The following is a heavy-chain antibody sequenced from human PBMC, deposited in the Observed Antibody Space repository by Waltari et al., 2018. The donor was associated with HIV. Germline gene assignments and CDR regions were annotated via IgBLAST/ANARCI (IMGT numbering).Heavy chain of an antibody. V-gene: IGHV3-30*02. J-gene: IGHJ6*02. CDR3: AKEGATLTTSAYFYYYGTDV. CDR1: GFTFTGYD. CDR2: MRYDGTNK. D-gene: IGHD4-4*01. Sequence: QVQLVESGGGVVQPGGSLRLSCAASGFTFTGYDIHWVRQAPGKGLEWVAFMRYDGTNKYYADSVKGRFTISRDNSKNSLYLQMNSLRAEDTALYYCAKEGATLTTSAYFYYYGTDVWGQGTTVTVSS.